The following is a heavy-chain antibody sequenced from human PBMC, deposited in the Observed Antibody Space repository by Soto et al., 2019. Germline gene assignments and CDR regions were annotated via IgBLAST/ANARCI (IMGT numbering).Heavy chain of an antibody. J-gene: IGHJ4*02. CDR2: IYYSGST. Sequence: SETLSLTCTVSGGSISSYYWSWIRQPPGKGLEWIGYIYYSGSTNYNPSLKSRVTISVDTSKNQFSLKLNSVTAADTAVYYCARENYGDFFDYWGQGTLVTVSS. D-gene: IGHD4-17*01. CDR3: ARENYGDFFDY. V-gene: IGHV4-59*01. CDR1: GGSISSYY.